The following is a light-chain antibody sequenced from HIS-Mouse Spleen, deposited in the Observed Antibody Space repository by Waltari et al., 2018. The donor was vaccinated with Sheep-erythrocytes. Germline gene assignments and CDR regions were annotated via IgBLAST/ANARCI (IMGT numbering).Light chain of an antibody. V-gene: IGLV2-8*01. Sequence: QSALTQPPSASGSPGQSVTISCTGTRSDVGVYTYFSWYQQHPGKAPKLMIYEVSKRPSGVPDRFSGSKSGNTASLTVSGLQAEDEADYYCSSYAGSNNWVFGGGTKLTVL. CDR3: SSYAGSNNWV. CDR2: EVS. J-gene: IGLJ3*02. CDR1: RSDVGVYTY.